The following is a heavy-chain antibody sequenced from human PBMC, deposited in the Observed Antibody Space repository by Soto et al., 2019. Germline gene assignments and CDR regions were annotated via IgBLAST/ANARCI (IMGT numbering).Heavy chain of an antibody. CDR3: ASAPYDIDYYGMAV. D-gene: IGHD3-22*01. J-gene: IGHJ6*02. CDR1: GGTFSSHT. V-gene: IGHV1-69*08. Sequence: QVQLVQSGAEVKKPGSAVRVSCTASGGTFSSHTINWVRQAPGQGLEWVGRIIPSVGSANYAQKYQGRVMITEDKLRNTANMELNSLRSDDTAVYYCASAPYDIDYYGMAVWGQGTTVTVSS. CDR2: IIPSVGSA.